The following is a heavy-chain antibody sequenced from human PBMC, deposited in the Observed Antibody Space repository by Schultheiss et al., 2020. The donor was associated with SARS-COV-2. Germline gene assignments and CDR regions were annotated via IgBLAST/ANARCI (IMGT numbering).Heavy chain of an antibody. D-gene: IGHD3-3*02. CDR3: LLSLDF. Sequence: GGSLRLSCAASGFTFSSYAMSWVRQAPGKGLEWVSVISGSGGSTYYADSVKGRFTISRDNSKNTLYVQMSSLRAEVTAVYYCLLSLDFWGQGTLVTVSS. CDR2: ISGSGGST. V-gene: IGHV3-23*01. J-gene: IGHJ4*02. CDR1: GFTFSSYA.